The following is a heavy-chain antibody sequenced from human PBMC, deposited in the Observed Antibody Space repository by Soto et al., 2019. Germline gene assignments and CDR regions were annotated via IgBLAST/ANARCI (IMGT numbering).Heavy chain of an antibody. Sequence: GGSLRLSCAASGFTFSSYWMHWVRQAPGKGLVWVSRINSDGSSTSYADSVKGRFTISRDNAKNTLYLQMNSLRAEDTAVYYCARAANFWSGYWGTPYYYYMDVWGKGTTVTVSS. J-gene: IGHJ6*03. D-gene: IGHD3-3*01. V-gene: IGHV3-74*01. CDR1: GFTFSSYW. CDR2: INSDGSST. CDR3: ARAANFWSGYWGTPYYYYMDV.